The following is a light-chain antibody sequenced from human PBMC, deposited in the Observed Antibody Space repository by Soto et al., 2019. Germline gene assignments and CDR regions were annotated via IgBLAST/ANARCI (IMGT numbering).Light chain of an antibody. CDR1: QSVNRSF. CDR3: HQYGSSPQA. Sequence: EIVLTQSPGTLSLSPGARVTLSCRASQSVNRSFLAWYQQKPGQAPRLLLYGASSRATGIPDRFSGSGSGTDFTLTISRLEPEDFAVYYCHQYGSSPQAFGPGTKVDIK. V-gene: IGKV3-20*01. J-gene: IGKJ3*01. CDR2: GAS.